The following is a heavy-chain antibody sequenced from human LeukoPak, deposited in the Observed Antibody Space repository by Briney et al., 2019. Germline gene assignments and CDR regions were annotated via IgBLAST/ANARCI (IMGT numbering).Heavy chain of an antibody. Sequence: GGSLRLSRAASGFTFSSYAMSWVRQAPGKGLEWVSIISGSGGSTYDADSVKGRFTISSDNSKNTLYLQMNSLRAEDTAVYYCAKNDGSAFDIWGQGTMVNVSS. CDR3: AKNDGSAFDI. CDR1: GFTFSSYA. D-gene: IGHD1-1*01. V-gene: IGHV3-23*01. J-gene: IGHJ3*02. CDR2: ISGSGGST.